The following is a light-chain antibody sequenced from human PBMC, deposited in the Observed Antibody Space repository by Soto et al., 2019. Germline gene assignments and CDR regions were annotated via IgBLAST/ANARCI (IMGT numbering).Light chain of an antibody. J-gene: IGKJ2*01. V-gene: IGKV3-20*01. CDR2: DAS. Sequence: EIVLTQSPGTLSLSPGERATLSCRASQSVTDNYLAWYQHKPGQAPRLLIYDASSRPTGIPDRFSGSGSGTDFTLTISRLEPEDFAIYYCQHYGGTPYTFGQGTKLEIK. CDR1: QSVTDNY. CDR3: QHYGGTPYT.